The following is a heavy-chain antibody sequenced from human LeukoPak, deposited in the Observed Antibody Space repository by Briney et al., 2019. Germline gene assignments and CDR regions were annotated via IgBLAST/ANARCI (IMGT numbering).Heavy chain of an antibody. D-gene: IGHD6-13*01. V-gene: IGHV3-30*02. CDR3: AKDLGSSSWLLDY. J-gene: IGHJ4*02. CDR1: GFTFSSYG. CDR2: IWYGGSNK. Sequence: GSLRLSCAASGFTFSSYGMHWVRQAPGKGLEWVAVIWYGGSNKYYADSVKGRFTISRDNSKNTLYLQMNSLRAEDTAVYYCAKDLGSSSWLLDYWGQGTLVTVSS.